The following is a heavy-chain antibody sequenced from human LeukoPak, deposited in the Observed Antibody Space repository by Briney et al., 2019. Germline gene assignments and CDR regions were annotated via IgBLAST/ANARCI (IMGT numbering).Heavy chain of an antibody. Sequence: SETLSLTCTVSGDSISGFYWSWIRQAAGKGLEWIGHIYTSGSTNYNPSLKSRVTMSVDMSKNQFSLKLRSVTAADTAVYYCARDSGYSSSWYVAFDIWGQGTMVTVSS. CDR3: ARDSGYSSSWYVAFDI. V-gene: IGHV4-4*07. J-gene: IGHJ3*02. D-gene: IGHD6-13*01. CDR1: GDSISGFY. CDR2: IYTSGST.